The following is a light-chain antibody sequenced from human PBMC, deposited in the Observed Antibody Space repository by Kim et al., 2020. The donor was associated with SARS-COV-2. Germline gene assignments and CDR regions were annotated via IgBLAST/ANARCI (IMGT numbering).Light chain of an antibody. Sequence: GEGDTRSCRARQSVWSNNRDGDKKKGGQRPRLLRYGASTRATGIPDRVRATGGGTDFTLTVSRLEPEDCAVYYCHNYSGSPWTFGQGTKVDIK. CDR3: HNYSGSPWT. V-gene: IGKV3-20*01. J-gene: IGKJ1*01. CDR1: QSVWSNN. CDR2: GAS.